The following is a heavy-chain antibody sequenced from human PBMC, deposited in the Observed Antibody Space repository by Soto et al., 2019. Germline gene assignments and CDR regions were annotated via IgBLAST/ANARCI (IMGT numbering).Heavy chain of an antibody. CDR3: AKGGRQWLVTSDFNY. CDR2: VSHDGRNT. D-gene: IGHD6-19*01. V-gene: IGHV3-30*18. J-gene: IGHJ4*02. CDR1: GFTFSDYA. Sequence: HPGGSLRLSCAASGFTFSDYAMHWVRQAPGKGLERVAVVSHDGRNTHYADYVKGRFTISRDSSKNKVSLEMTSLRAEDTAVYYCAKGGRQWLVTSDFNYWGQGA.